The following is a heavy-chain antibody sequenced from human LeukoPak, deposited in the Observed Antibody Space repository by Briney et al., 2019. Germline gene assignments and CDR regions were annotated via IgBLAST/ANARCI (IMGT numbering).Heavy chain of an antibody. J-gene: IGHJ4*02. D-gene: IGHD5-18*01. CDR1: GGSFSGYY. Sequence: PSETLPLTCAVYGGSFSGYYWSWIRQPPGKGLEWIGEINHSGSTNYNPSLKSRVTISVDTSKNQFSLKLSSVTAADTAVYYCARGRRGYSYGSMYYFDYWGQGTLVTVSS. V-gene: IGHV4-34*01. CDR2: INHSGST. CDR3: ARGRRGYSYGSMYYFDY.